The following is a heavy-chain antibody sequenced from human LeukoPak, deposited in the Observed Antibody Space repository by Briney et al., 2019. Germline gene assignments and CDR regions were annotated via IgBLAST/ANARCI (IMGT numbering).Heavy chain of an antibody. CDR1: GYTFTGYY. V-gene: IGHV1-2*02. CDR2: INPNSGGT. D-gene: IGHD2-15*01. Sequence: ASVKVSCKASGYTFTGYYMHWVRQAPGQGLEWMGWINPNSGGTNYAQKFQGRVTMTRDTSISTAYMELSRLRSDDTAVYYCAVGYCSGGSCYSDYYYYMDVWGKGTTVTISS. J-gene: IGHJ6*03. CDR3: AVGYCSGGSCYSDYYYYMDV.